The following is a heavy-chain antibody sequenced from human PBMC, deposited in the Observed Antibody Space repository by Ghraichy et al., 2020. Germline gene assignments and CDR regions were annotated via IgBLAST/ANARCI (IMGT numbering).Heavy chain of an antibody. Sequence: SQTLSLTCTVSGASINGYYWSWIRQTPGKGLEYIGHVLYGRETVYNPSLSSRATISVDASKSHFSLTLNFVTSGDTAIFYCARTWYGNHVHLWGRGTLVTVA. CDR3: ARTWYGNHVHL. CDR2: VLYGRET. J-gene: IGHJ1*01. D-gene: IGHD4-23*01. CDR1: GASINGYY. V-gene: IGHV4-59*01.